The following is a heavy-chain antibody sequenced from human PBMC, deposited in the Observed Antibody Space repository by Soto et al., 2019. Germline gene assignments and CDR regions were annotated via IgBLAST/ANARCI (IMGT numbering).Heavy chain of an antibody. J-gene: IGHJ3*02. D-gene: IGHD6-6*01. CDR1: GFTFSSYS. V-gene: IGHV3-21*01. Sequence: GSLRLSCAASGFTFSSYSMNWVRQAPGKGLEWVSSISSSSSYIYYADSVKGRFTISRDNAKNSLYLQMNSLRAEDTAVYYCARESIAATSQAYDAFDIWGQGTMVTVSS. CDR2: ISSSSSYI. CDR3: ARESIAATSQAYDAFDI.